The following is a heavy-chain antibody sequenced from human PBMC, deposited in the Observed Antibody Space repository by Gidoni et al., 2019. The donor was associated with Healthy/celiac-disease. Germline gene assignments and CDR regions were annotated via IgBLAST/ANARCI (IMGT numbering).Heavy chain of an antibody. Sequence: EVQLVESGGGLVKPGGSLRLSCAASGFTFSNAWMSWVRQAPGKGLEWVGRIKSKTDGWTTDYAAPVKGRFTISRDDSKNTLYLQMNSLKTEDTAVYYCTTGGSLNYWGQGTLVTVSS. D-gene: IGHD1-26*01. CDR2: IKSKTDGWTT. CDR3: TTGGSLNY. J-gene: IGHJ4*02. CDR1: GFTFSNAW. V-gene: IGHV3-15*01.